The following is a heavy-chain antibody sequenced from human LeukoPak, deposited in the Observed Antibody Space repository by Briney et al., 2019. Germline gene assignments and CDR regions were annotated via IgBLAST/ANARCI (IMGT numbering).Heavy chain of an antibody. CDR2: IYYSGST. Sequence: PSETLSLTCTVSGASISSSSYYWGWIRQPPGKGLEWIGYIYYSGSTYYNPSLKSRVTISVDTSKNQFSLKLSSVTAADTAVYYCARGAPTMIEVSWGQGTLVTVSS. J-gene: IGHJ4*02. CDR1: GASISSSSYY. D-gene: IGHD3-22*01. CDR3: ARGAPTMIEVS. V-gene: IGHV4-31*03.